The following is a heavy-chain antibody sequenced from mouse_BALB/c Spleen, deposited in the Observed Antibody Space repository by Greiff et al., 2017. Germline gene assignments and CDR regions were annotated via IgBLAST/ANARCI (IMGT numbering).Heavy chain of an antibody. J-gene: IGHJ2*01. V-gene: IGHV1-15*01. CDR3: TRYRYDY. CDR1: GYTFTDYE. D-gene: IGHD2-14*01. Sequence: VKLQQSGAELVRPGASVTLSCKASGYTFTDYEMHWVKQTPVHGLEWIGAIDPETGGTAYNQKFKGKATLTADKSSSTAYMELRSLTSEDSAVYYCTRYRYDYWGQGTTLTVSS. CDR2: IDPETGGT.